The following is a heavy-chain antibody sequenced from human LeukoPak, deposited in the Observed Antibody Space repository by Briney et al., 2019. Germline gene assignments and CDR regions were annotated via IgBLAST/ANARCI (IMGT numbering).Heavy chain of an antibody. CDR3: ARVTRQQLAPRGPYYGMDV. J-gene: IGHJ6*02. D-gene: IGHD6-13*01. V-gene: IGHV1-18*01. CDR2: ISAYNGNT. CDR1: GYTFTSYG. Sequence: GASVKVSCKASGYTFTSYGISWVRQAPGQGLEWMGWISAYNGNTNYAQKLQGRVTMTTDTSTSTAYMELRSLRSDDTAVYYCARVTRQQLAPRGPYYGMDVWGQGTTVTVSS.